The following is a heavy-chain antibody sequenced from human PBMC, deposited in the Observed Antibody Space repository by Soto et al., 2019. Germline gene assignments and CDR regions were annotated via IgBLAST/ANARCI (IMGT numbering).Heavy chain of an antibody. CDR1: GYTFTSYY. J-gene: IGHJ4*02. V-gene: IGHV1-2*02. Sequence: GASVKVSCKASGYTFTSYYIHWVRQAPGQGLEWMGWINPITGGTNYAPKFQGRVTMTRDTSITTAYMELSRLRSDDTAVYYCARNYYDSSDRDYLDYWGQETPVTVSS. D-gene: IGHD3-22*01. CDR2: INPITGGT. CDR3: ARNYYDSSDRDYLDY.